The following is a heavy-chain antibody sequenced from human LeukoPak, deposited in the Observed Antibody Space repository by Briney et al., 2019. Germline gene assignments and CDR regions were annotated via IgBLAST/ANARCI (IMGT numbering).Heavy chain of an antibody. D-gene: IGHD5-12*01. V-gene: IGHV3-7*01. CDR2: IKQDGSEK. CDR1: GFTFSSYW. CDR3: STSGRYSGEGFDY. Sequence: GGSLRLSCAASGFTFSSYWMSWVRQAPGKGLEWVANIKQDGSEKYYVDSVKGRFTISRDNAKNSLYLQMNSLRAEDTAVYYCSTSGRYSGEGFDYWGQGTLVTVSS. J-gene: IGHJ4*02.